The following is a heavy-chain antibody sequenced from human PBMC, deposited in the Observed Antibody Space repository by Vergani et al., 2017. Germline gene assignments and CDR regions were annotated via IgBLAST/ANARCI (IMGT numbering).Heavy chain of an antibody. CDR1: EFTFSNYA. CDR3: AKQYFVSGNYLFDY. CDR2: ISGSGVSA. J-gene: IGHJ4*02. V-gene: IGHV3-23*01. D-gene: IGHD3-10*01. Sequence: EVQLLESGGGLVQPGGSLRLTCAASEFTFSNYAMNWVRQAPGKGPEWVSGISGSGVSAYYPDSVKGRFTISRDNSKNMLFLQMNNLRTEDTAIYYCAKQYFVSGNYLFDYWGQGTLVTVSS.